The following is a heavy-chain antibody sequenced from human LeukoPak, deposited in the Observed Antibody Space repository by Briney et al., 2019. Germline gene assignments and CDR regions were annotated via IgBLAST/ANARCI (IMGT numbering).Heavy chain of an antibody. V-gene: IGHV3-53*01. Sequence: GGSLRLSCAASGFTVSSNYMTWVRQAPGKGLEWVSIIYSGGSIYYADSVKGRFTISRDNSKNTLYLQMNSLRAEDTAVYYCARRVWFEYGMDVWGQGTTVTVSS. J-gene: IGHJ6*02. CDR2: IYSGGSI. D-gene: IGHD3-10*01. CDR3: ARRVWFEYGMDV. CDR1: GFTVSSNY.